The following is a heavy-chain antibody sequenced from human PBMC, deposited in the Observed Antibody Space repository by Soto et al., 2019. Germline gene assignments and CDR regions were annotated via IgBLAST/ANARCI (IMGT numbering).Heavy chain of an antibody. V-gene: IGHV1-69*13. CDR2: IIPIFGTA. D-gene: IGHD4-17*01. CDR1: GGTFSSYA. CDR3: ARDPGRVGDYGVWFDP. Sequence: ASVKVSCKASGGTFSSYAISWLRQAPGQGLEWMGGIIPIFGTANYAQKFQGRVTITADESTSTAYMELSSLRSEDTAVYYCARDPGRVGDYGVWFDPWGQGTLVTVSS. J-gene: IGHJ5*02.